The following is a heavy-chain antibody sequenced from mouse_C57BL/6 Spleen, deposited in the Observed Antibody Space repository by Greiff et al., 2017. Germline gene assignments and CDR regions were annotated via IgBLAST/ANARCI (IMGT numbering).Heavy chain of an antibody. D-gene: IGHD1-1*01. CDR2: IYPGDGDT. CDR3: ATVTTVVGGFAY. Sequence: QVQLQQSGPELVKPGASVKISCKASGYAFSSSWMNWVKQRPGKGLEWIGRIYPGDGDTNYNGKFKGKATLTADKSSSTAYLQLSSLTSEDSAVYFCATVTTVVGGFAYWGQGTLVTVSA. J-gene: IGHJ3*01. V-gene: IGHV1-82*01. CDR1: GYAFSSSW.